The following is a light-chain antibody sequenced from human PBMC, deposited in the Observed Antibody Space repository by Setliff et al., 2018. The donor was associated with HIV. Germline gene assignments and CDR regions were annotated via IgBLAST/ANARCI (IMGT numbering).Light chain of an antibody. CDR2: EVS. CDR3: TSYTRTNTYV. Sequence: QSVLTQPPSASGSPGQSVTISCTGTSSDVGGYNYVSWYQQYPGKAPKLMIYEVSSRPSGVSNRFSGSKSGNAASLTISGLQAEDEADYYCTSYTRTNTYVFGTGTKVTVL. V-gene: IGLV2-14*01. J-gene: IGLJ1*01. CDR1: SSDVGGYNY.